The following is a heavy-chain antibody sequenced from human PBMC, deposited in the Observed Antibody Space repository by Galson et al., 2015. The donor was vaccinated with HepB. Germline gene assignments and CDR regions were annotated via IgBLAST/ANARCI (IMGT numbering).Heavy chain of an antibody. V-gene: IGHV3-23*01. D-gene: IGHD4-11*01. CDR1: GFTFSSYA. J-gene: IGHJ6*02. Sequence: SLRLSCAASGFTFSSYAMSWVRQAPGKGLEWVSAISGSGGSTYYADSVKGRFTISRDNSKNTLYLQMNSLRAEDTAVYYCAKDDYSNYGDYYYGMDVWGQGTTVTVSS. CDR2: ISGSGGST. CDR3: AKDDYSNYGDYYYGMDV.